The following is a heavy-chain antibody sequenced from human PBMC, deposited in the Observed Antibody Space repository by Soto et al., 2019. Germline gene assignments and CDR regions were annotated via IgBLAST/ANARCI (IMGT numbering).Heavy chain of an antibody. V-gene: IGHV3-74*01. J-gene: IGHJ4*02. Sequence: GGSLRLSCAASGFTFSMYWMHWVRQVPGKGPEWVSRINDDGISTNYADSVKGRFTISRDNAKNTLYLQMNALRVEDTAVYYCTRGQRSNSTGKGACWGQGTLVTVSS. CDR2: INDDGIST. CDR3: TRGQRSNSTGKGAC. CDR1: GFTFSMYW. D-gene: IGHD1-1*01.